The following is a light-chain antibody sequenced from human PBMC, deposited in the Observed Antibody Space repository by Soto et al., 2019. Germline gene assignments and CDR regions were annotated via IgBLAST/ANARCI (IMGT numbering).Light chain of an antibody. CDR1: QSLSKW. CDR2: KAS. V-gene: IGKV1-5*03. Sequence: IQMSQSPSAVCARVGDKVTITCRASQSLSKWLAWYQQKPGKAPKLLIYKASSLESGVPSRFSGSGSGTEFTLTISSLQPDDFATYYCQQYNSYSRTFGQGTMV. CDR3: QQYNSYSRT. J-gene: IGKJ1*01.